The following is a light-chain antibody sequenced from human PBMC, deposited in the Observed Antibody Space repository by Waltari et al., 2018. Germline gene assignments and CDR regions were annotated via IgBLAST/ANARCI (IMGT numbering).Light chain of an antibody. CDR1: SSNIGSNT. Sequence: QSVLTQPPSASGTPGQRVTISCSGSSSNIGSNTANWSQQLPGTTPKHLIYSNNRRASGVPDRVSGSKSGTSAARASSGLQSEDEADYYCAAWDDGLKGVFGGGTKLTVL. V-gene: IGLV1-44*01. J-gene: IGLJ3*02. CDR3: AAWDDGLKGV. CDR2: SNN.